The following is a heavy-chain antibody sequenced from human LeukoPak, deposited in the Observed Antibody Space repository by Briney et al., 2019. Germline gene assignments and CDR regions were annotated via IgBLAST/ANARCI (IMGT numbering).Heavy chain of an antibody. J-gene: IGHJ4*02. V-gene: IGHV3-23*01. CDR2: ISGSGGST. D-gene: IGHD5-12*01. CDR1: GFTFSSYA. Sequence: PGGSLRLSCAASGFTFSSYAMSWVRQAPGKGLEWVSAISGSGGSTYYADSVKGRFTISRDNSKNTLYLQMNSLRAEDTAVYYCARDGAQGRGYSENYFDYWGQGTLVTVSS. CDR3: ARDGAQGRGYSENYFDY.